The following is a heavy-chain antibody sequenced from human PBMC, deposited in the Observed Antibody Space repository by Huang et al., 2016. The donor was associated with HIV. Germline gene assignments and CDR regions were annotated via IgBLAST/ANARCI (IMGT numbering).Heavy chain of an antibody. D-gene: IGHD2-15*01. CDR1: GFTFSSSG. CDR2: IQYDGTKK. CDR3: AKVTLGFDY. J-gene: IGHJ4*02. Sequence: VQLVESGGGVVQPGGSLILSCATAGFTFSSSGMHWVRQAPGMGLECVAFIQYDGTKKYYADAVKGRFNISRDNSKNMLHLQMNNLRVEDTAGYFCAKVTLGFDYWGQGTWVTVSS. V-gene: IGHV3-30*02.